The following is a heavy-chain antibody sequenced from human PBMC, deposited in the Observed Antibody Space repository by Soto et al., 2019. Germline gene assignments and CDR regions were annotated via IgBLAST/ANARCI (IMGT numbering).Heavy chain of an antibody. CDR1: GFTFSSYA. D-gene: IGHD6-13*01. V-gene: IGHV3-23*01. Sequence: GGSLRLSCAASGFTFSSYAMSWVRQAPGKGLEWVSAISGSGGSTYYADSVKGRFTISRDNSKNTLYLQMNSMRAEDTAVYYCAKDRYSSSWYNWFDPWGQGTLVTVSS. J-gene: IGHJ5*02. CDR3: AKDRYSSSWYNWFDP. CDR2: ISGSGGST.